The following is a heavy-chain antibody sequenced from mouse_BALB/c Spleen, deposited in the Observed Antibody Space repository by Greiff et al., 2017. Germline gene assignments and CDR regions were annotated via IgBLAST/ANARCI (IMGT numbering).Heavy chain of an antibody. D-gene: IGHD3-3*01. Sequence: EVQGVESGGGLVKPGGSLKLSCAASGFTFSDYYMYWVRQTPEKRLEWVATISDGGSYTYYPDSVKGRFTISRDNAKNNLYLQMSSLKSEDTAMYYCARGAGKGGYYAMDYWGQGTSVTVSS. CDR1: GFTFSDYY. J-gene: IGHJ4*01. V-gene: IGHV5-4*02. CDR3: ARGAGKGGYYAMDY. CDR2: ISDGGSYT.